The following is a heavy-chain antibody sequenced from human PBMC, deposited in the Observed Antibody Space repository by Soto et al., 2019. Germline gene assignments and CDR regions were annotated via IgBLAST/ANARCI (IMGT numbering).Heavy chain of an antibody. CDR1: GFTFSSLG. V-gene: IGHV3-30*18. J-gene: IGHJ4*02. Sequence: QVQLVESGGGVVQPGRSLRLSCEASGFTFSSLGMHWVRQAPGKGLEWVAIISSDGNSKYYADSVKGRFTISRDKSKNTLDLPLNSLRSEDTAVYYFAKEVGDSRDFPLAYWGQGTLVTVSS. CDR2: ISSDGNSK. D-gene: IGHD4-17*01. CDR3: AKEVGDSRDFPLAY.